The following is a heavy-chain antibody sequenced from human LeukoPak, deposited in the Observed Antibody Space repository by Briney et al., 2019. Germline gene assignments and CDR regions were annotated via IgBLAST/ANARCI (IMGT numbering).Heavy chain of an antibody. CDR1: GFTFSNYA. CDR3: ANDLLGAFDI. J-gene: IGHJ3*02. CDR2: ISYEGSNK. V-gene: IGHV3-30*18. Sequence: GGPLRLSCAASGFTFSNYAMHWVRQAPGQGLGWVAVISYEGSNKYYADSVKGRFTISRDNSKNTLYLEMNSLRAEDTAVYYCANDLLGAFDIWGQGTMVTVSS.